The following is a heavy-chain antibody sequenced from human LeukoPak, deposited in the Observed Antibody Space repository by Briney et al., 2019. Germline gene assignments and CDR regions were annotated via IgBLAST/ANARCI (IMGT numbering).Heavy chain of an antibody. CDR2: INPSGDFT. J-gene: IGHJ4*02. V-gene: IGHV1-46*01. Sequence: GASVKVSCKASGYTFTGYYMHWVRQAPGQGLEWMGIINPSGDFTSYAQKFQGRVTMTKDTSTSTVYMELSSLRSDDTAVYYCARVAYCSGGSCYFRFDYWGQGTLVTVSS. CDR3: ARVAYCSGGSCYFRFDY. D-gene: IGHD2-15*01. CDR1: GYTFTGYY.